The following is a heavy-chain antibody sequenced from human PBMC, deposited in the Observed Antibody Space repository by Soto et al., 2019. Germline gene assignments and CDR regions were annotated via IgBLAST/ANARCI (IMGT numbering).Heavy chain of an antibody. CDR3: VCPATAAFDY. D-gene: IGHD6-13*01. J-gene: IGHJ4*01. V-gene: IGHV4-4*02. CDR1: GGSISSTNW. CDR2: IYHSGTT. Sequence: SETLSLTCAVSGGSISSTNWWTWVRQSPGSRLEWIGEIYHSGTTNYSPSLKSRVNIAVDMSTNHLPLTLISVHAADTAVYYCVCPATAAFDYW.